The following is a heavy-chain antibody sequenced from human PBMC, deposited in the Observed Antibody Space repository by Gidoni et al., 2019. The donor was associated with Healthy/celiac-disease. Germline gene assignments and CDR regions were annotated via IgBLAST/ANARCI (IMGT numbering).Heavy chain of an antibody. V-gene: IGHV1-24*01. CDR3: ATLSHYGSGSYHTNYYGMDV. CDR1: GYTLTELY. CDR2: FDPEDGET. Sequence: QVQPVKSGAAVQSPGRSVKFCCKVSGYTLTELYMHWVRQAPGKGLEWMGGFDPEDGETIYAQKFQGRVTMTEDTSTDTAYMELSSLRSEDTAVYYCATLSHYGSGSYHTNYYGMDVWGQGTTVTVSS. J-gene: IGHJ6*02. D-gene: IGHD3-10*01.